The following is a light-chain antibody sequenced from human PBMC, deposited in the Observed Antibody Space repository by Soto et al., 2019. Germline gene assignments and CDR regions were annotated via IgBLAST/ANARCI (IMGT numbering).Light chain of an antibody. V-gene: IGLV2-14*01. CDR1: SSDIGDYNY. CDR2: EVS. CDR3: SSYTSSSTLVL. J-gene: IGLJ2*01. Sequence: QSALTQPASVSGSPGQSITISCTGTSSDIGDYNYVSWYQQHPGKAPKLMISEVSNRPSGVSNRFSGSKSGNTASLTISGLQAEDEADYYCSSYTSSSTLVLFGGATKLTVL.